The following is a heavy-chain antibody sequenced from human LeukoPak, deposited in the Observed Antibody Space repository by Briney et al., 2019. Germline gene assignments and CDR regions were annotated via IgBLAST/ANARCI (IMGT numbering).Heavy chain of an antibody. V-gene: IGHV4-59*08. CDR3: ARRSGGYDLFDY. D-gene: IGHD5-12*01. J-gene: IGHJ4*02. CDR2: IYYSGST. CDR1: GGSISSYY. Sequence: SETLSLTCTVSGGSISSYYWSRIRQPPGKGLEWIGCIYYSGSTNYNPSLKSRVTISVDTSKNQFSLKLSSVTAADTAVYYCARRSGGYDLFDYWGQGTLVTASS.